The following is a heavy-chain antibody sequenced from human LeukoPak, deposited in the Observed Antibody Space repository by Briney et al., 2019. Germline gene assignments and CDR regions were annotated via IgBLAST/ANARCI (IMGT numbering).Heavy chain of an antibody. CDR2: ISPDGSTT. Sequence: PGGSLRLSCAASGFTFSTYWMHWVRQAPGQGPVWVSRISPDGSTTTYADSARGRFSISRDNAKNTLYMQMNSLRVDDTAEYYCVRGSSTWSLLGDYWGQGTLVTVST. CDR1: GFTFSTYW. J-gene: IGHJ4*02. CDR3: VRGSSTWSLLGDY. D-gene: IGHD6-13*01. V-gene: IGHV3-74*01.